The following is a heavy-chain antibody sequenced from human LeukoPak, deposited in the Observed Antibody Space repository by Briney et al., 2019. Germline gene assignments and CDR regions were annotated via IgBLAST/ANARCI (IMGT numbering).Heavy chain of an antibody. J-gene: IGHJ4*02. Sequence: GGSLRLSCAASGFTFSSYWMSWVRQAPGKGLEWVSGISGSGSGTYYADSVRGRFTISRDNSKNTVFLQMNSLRVEDTAVYYCARGRIAPDYWGQGTLVTVSS. CDR2: ISGSGSGT. V-gene: IGHV3-23*01. CDR1: GFTFSSYW. D-gene: IGHD2-15*01. CDR3: ARGRIAPDY.